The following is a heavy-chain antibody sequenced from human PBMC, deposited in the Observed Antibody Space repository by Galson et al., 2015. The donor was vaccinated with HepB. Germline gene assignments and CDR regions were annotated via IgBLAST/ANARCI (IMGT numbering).Heavy chain of an antibody. Sequence: SVTVSCKASGGTFSSYAISWVRQAPGQGLEWMGRIIPILGMANYAQKFQGRVTITADKSTSTAYMELSSLRSEDTAVYYCARDPVGRDYDFWSGYRYGMDVWGQGTTVTVSS. CDR1: GGTFSSYA. D-gene: IGHD3-3*01. CDR2: IIPILGMA. V-gene: IGHV1-69*04. CDR3: ARDPVGRDYDFWSGYRYGMDV. J-gene: IGHJ6*02.